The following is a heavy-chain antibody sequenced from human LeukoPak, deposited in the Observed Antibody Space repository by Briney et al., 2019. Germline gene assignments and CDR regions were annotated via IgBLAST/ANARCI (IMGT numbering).Heavy chain of an antibody. V-gene: IGHV1-2*02. Sequence: GASVKVSCKASGYTLTGYFVHWVRQAPGQGPEWMGWIDPNSGGTNYAQKFQGRVTMTRDTSISTAYMELSSLGPDDTAVYYCARGSPKVAGGTTDRKASDIWGQGTMVTVST. CDR1: GYTLTGYF. J-gene: IGHJ3*02. CDR3: ARGSPKVAGGTTDRKASDI. D-gene: IGHD6-13*01. CDR2: IDPNSGGT.